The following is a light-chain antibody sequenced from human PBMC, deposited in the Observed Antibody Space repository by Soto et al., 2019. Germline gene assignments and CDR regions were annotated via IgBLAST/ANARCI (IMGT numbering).Light chain of an antibody. CDR1: QGISSY. CDR3: QQTYSTPGT. CDR2: AAS. V-gene: IGKV1-39*01. Sequence: IQLTQSPSSLSASVGDRVTITCRASQGISSYLAWYQQKPGKAPKLLIYAASTLQSGVPSRFRGSGSGTDFTLTINSLQPEDFATYYCQQTYSTPGTFGQGTRVEIK. J-gene: IGKJ1*01.